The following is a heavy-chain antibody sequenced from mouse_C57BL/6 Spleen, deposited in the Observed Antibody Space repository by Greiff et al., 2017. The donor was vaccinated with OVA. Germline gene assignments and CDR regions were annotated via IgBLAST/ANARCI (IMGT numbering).Heavy chain of an antibody. V-gene: IGHV3-6*01. D-gene: IGHD2-1*01. CDR1: GYSITSGYY. CDR2: ISYDGSN. J-gene: IGHJ2*01. CDR3: ARDQGKN. Sequence: DVKLQESGPGLVKPSQSLSLTCSVTGYSITSGYYWNWIRQFPGNKLEWMGYISYDGSNHYNPSFKNRISITRDTSKNQFFLKLNSVTAEDTATYYCARDQGKNWGQGTTLTVSS.